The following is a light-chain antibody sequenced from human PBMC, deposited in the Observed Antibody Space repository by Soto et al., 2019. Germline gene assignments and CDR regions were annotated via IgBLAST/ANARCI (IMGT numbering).Light chain of an antibody. CDR2: SNN. Sequence: QSVLTQPPSASGTPGQRVTISCSGSSSNIGSNTVNWYQQLPGTAPKLLIYSNNQRPPGVPDRFSGSKSGTSASLAISGLQSEDEADYHCATWDDSLNGVVFGGGTKLTVL. CDR1: SSNIGSNT. J-gene: IGLJ2*01. V-gene: IGLV1-44*01. CDR3: ATWDDSLNGVV.